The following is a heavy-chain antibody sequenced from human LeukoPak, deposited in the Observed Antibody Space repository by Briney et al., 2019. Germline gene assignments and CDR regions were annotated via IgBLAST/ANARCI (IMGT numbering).Heavy chain of an antibody. J-gene: IGHJ4*02. CDR2: INADGSTT. CDR3: ARSKIDY. CDR1: GSGFTFNNYW. Sequence: RSGGSLRLSCAASGSGFTFNNYWMHWVRQAPGKGLVWVSRINADGSTTSYADSVRGRFTISRDNAKNTLYLQMNSLRADDTAIYYCARSKIDYWGQGTLVTVSS. D-gene: IGHD4-11*01. V-gene: IGHV3-74*01.